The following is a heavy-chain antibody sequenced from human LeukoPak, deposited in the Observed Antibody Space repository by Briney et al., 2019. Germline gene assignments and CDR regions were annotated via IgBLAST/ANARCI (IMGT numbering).Heavy chain of an antibody. CDR1: GYTFTSYG. V-gene: IGHV1-18*01. J-gene: IGHJ6*03. CDR2: ISAYNGNT. Sequence: ASVKVSRKASGYTFTSYGLSWVRQAPGQGLEWMGWISAYNGNTNYAQKLQGRVTMTTDTSTSTAYMELRSLRSDDTAVYYCARNRKYCSDDSCYYMDVWGKGTTVTVSS. CDR3: ARNRKYCSDDSCYYMDV. D-gene: IGHD2-15*01.